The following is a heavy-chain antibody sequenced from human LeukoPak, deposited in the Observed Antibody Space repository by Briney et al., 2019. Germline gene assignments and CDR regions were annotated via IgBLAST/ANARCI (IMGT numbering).Heavy chain of an antibody. Sequence: PSETLSLTCAVYGGSISSGGYYWSWIRQHPGKGLEWIGYIYYSGSTYYNPSLKSRVTISVDTSKNQFSLKLSSVTAADTAVYYCASTMVRGQPRMDVWGQGTTVTVSS. J-gene: IGHJ6*02. CDR1: GGSISSGGYY. CDR2: IYYSGST. D-gene: IGHD3-10*01. V-gene: IGHV4-31*11. CDR3: ASTMVRGQPRMDV.